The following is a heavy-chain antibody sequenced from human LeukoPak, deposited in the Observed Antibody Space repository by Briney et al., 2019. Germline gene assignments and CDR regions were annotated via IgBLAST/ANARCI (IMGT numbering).Heavy chain of an antibody. CDR1: GYSFNSHH. J-gene: IGHJ6*02. D-gene: IGHD3-10*01. V-gene: IGHV1-46*02. CDR2: KFSHDGST. CDR3: ARDSGNFHYDMDV. Sequence: ASVKVSCKTSGYSFNSHHVHWVRQAPGQGLEWMGVKFSHDGSTSTAQKFQGRVTLTRGTSTSTVGMELSSLRFEDTAVYYCARDSGNFHYDMDVWGQGTTVIVSS.